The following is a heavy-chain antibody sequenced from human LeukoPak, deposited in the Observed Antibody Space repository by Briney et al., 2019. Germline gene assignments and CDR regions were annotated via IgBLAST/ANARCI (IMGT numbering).Heavy chain of an antibody. D-gene: IGHD1-26*01. V-gene: IGHV1-2*02. CDR1: GYTFSDYY. CDR2: INPNSGGT. CDR3: ARFLVGVYGMDV. Sequence: ASVKVSCTASGYTFSDYYIHWGRQAPGQGLEWMGWINPNSGGTNFAQKFQGRVTMTRDTSISTAYMELTRLRSDDTAVYYCARFLVGVYGMDVWGQGTTVTVSS. J-gene: IGHJ6*02.